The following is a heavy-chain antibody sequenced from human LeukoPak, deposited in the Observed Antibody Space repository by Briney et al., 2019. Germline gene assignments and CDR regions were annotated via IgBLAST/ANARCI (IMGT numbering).Heavy chain of an antibody. D-gene: IGHD3-16*01. Sequence: ETLSLTCTVSGGSISSYYWSWIRQPPGKGLEWIGYIYTSGSTNYNPSLKSRVTISVDTSKNQSSLKLSSVTAADTAVYYCARLRSGDGYYYYYMDVWGKGTTVTVSS. CDR1: GGSISSYY. CDR3: ARLRSGDGYYYYYMDV. CDR2: IYTSGST. V-gene: IGHV4-4*09. J-gene: IGHJ6*03.